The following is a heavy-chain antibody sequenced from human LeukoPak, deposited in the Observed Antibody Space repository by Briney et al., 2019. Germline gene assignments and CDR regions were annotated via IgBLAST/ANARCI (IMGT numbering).Heavy chain of an antibody. Sequence: GGSLRLSCAASGFTFSSYSMNWVRQAPGKGLEWVSSISSTSSYIYYPDSVKGRFTISRDNSRNSLYLQMNSLRAEDTAVYYCARASSGWAVDLYYFDPWGQGTLVTVSS. CDR2: ISSTSSYI. CDR1: GFTFSSYS. CDR3: ARASSGWAVDLYYFDP. D-gene: IGHD6-19*01. J-gene: IGHJ5*02. V-gene: IGHV3-21*01.